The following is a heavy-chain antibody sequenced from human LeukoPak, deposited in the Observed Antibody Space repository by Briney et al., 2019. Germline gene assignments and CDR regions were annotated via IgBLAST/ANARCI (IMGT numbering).Heavy chain of an antibody. Sequence: GGSLRLACAASEFSVGSNYMTWVRQAPGKGLEWVSGITGSGDRTYYADSVKGRSTIYRDNSKNTLYLQMNSLRAEDTAVYYCARDGDWGRYDHWGQGTLVTVSS. J-gene: IGHJ4*02. V-gene: IGHV3-23*01. CDR1: EFSVGSNY. D-gene: IGHD7-27*01. CDR2: ITGSGDRT. CDR3: ARDGDWGRYDH.